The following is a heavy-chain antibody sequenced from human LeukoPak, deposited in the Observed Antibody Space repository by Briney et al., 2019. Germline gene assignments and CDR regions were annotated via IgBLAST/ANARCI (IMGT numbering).Heavy chain of an antibody. V-gene: IGHV1-2*02. Sequence: ASVKVSCKASGYTFTGYYMHWVRQAPGQGLEWMGWINPNSGGTNYAQKFQGRVTMTRDTSISTAYMELSRLRSDDTAVYYCARDLGDYYGSGSYYGEGYWGQGTLVTVSS. D-gene: IGHD3-10*01. CDR3: ARDLGDYYGSGSYYGEGY. J-gene: IGHJ4*02. CDR1: GYTFTGYY. CDR2: INPNSGGT.